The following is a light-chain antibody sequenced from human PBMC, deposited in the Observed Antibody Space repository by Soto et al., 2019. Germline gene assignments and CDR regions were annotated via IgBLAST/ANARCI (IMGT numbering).Light chain of an antibody. V-gene: IGKV1-5*03. J-gene: IGKJ2*01. Sequence: QMTQSPPTLAASVGDRVTITCRASQSISRWLAWYQQKPGEAPKLLIHKASTFHIGVPSRFSGAGSGTAFALTISSLQPSDFATYFCQQYSTSPYTFGKGTKLEIK. CDR3: QQYSTSPYT. CDR2: KAS. CDR1: QSISRW.